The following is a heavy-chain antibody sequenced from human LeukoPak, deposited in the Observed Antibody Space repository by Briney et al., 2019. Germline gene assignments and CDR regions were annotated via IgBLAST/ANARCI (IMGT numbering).Heavy chain of an antibody. CDR2: IGSSGSTI. CDR1: GFTFSSYE. J-gene: IGHJ4*02. V-gene: IGHV3-48*03. Sequence: GGSLRLSCAASGFTFSSYEMNWVRQAPGKGLEWVSYIGSSGSTIYYADSVKGRFTISRDNAKNSLYLQMNSLRAEDTAVYYCAGGSRSGFSYWGQGTLVTVSS. D-gene: IGHD3-22*01. CDR3: AGGSRSGFSY.